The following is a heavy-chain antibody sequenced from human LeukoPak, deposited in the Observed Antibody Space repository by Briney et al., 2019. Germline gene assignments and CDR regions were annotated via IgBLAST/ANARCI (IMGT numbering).Heavy chain of an antibody. Sequence: ASVKVSCKASGYTFTDYYMHWLRQAPAQGLKWVGWINPNSGGTNYAQNFRGRVTMTRDTSISTAYMELRSLTSDDTAIYYCARAEAADYWGQGTLVTVSS. D-gene: IGHD2-15*01. V-gene: IGHV1-2*02. CDR2: INPNSGGT. CDR1: GYTFTDYY. CDR3: ARAEAADY. J-gene: IGHJ4*02.